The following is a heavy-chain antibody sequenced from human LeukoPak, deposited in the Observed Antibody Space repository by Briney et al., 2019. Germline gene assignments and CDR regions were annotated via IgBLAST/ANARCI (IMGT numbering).Heavy chain of an antibody. CDR2: INPNSGGT. CDR3: ARDLLYYDSSGYYPDY. CDR1: GYTFTGYY. J-gene: IGHJ4*02. D-gene: IGHD3-22*01. V-gene: IGHV1-2*02. Sequence: GASVKVSCKASGYTFTGYYMHWVRQAPGQGLEWMGWINPNSGGTNYAQKFQGRVTMTRDTSISTAYMELSRLRSDDTAVYYCARDLLYYDSSGYYPDYWGQGTLVTVSS.